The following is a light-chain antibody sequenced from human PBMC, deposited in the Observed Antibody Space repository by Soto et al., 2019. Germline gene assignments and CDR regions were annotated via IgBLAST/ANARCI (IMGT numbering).Light chain of an antibody. J-gene: IGKJ1*01. CDR3: QQYNKWPRT. CDR2: GAS. Sequence: EIVMTQSPATLSVSPGERATLSCRTSQSVSDNLAWYQQKPGQAPRLLIHGASTRATGIPGRFSGSGSGTEFTLTISSLQSEDLAVYYCQQYNKWPRTFGQGTKVEIK. CDR1: QSVSDN. V-gene: IGKV3-15*01.